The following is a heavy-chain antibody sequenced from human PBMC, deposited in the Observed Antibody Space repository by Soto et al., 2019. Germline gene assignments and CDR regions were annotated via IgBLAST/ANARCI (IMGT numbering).Heavy chain of an antibody. Sequence: ASVKVSCKASGYTFTSYGISWVRQAPGQGLEWMGWISAYNGNTNYAQKLQGRVTMTTDTSTSTAYMELRSLRSDDTAVYYCARDVGYCSGGSCYFWYDYWGQGTLVTVSS. V-gene: IGHV1-18*01. J-gene: IGHJ4*02. CDR1: GYTFTSYG. D-gene: IGHD2-15*01. CDR3: ARDVGYCSGGSCYFWYDY. CDR2: ISAYNGNT.